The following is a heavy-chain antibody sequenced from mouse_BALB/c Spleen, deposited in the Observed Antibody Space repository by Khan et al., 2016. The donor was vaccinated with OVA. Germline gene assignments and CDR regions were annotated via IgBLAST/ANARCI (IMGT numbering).Heavy chain of an antibody. V-gene: IGHV2-3*01. CDR1: GFSLTSFG. CDR3: AKFTPDYYSMDY. J-gene: IGHJ4*01. D-gene: IGHD1-1*01. CDR2: IWGDGST. Sequence: QVQLKESGPGLVAPSQSLSITCTVSGFSLTSFGVNWVRQPPGKGLEWLGVIWGDGSTNYHSTLKSRLIVSKDNSKSQVFLKLISLQTDDTATYYCAKFTPDYYSMDYWGQGTSVPVSS.